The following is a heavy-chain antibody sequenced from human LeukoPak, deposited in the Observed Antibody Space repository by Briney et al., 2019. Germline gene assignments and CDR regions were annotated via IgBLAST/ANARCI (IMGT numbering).Heavy chain of an antibody. CDR3: ARYYDPPVGDAFDI. Sequence: GGSLRLSCAVSGFRFGSDWTSWVRQAPGKGLEWVANISPDGSEKFYVDAVKGRFIISRDNGKNSLYLQLNSLRADDTAVYYCARYYDPPVGDAFDIWGQGTMVTVSS. V-gene: IGHV3-7*01. J-gene: IGHJ3*02. CDR1: GFRFGSDW. D-gene: IGHD3-16*01. CDR2: ISPDGSEK.